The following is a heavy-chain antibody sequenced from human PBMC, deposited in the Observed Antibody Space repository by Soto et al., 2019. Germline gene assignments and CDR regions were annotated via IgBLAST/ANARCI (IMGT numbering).Heavy chain of an antibody. V-gene: IGHV3-30-3*01. D-gene: IGHD2-15*01. Sequence: PGGSLRLSCAASGFSFSSYAMHWVRQAPGRGLEWVAVIAYDGTKKYYEGSVKGRFTISRDNYNTLYLQMNSLRGEDTAVYYCARERVEYGDYQFYGMDVWGQGTTVTVSS. CDR3: ARERVEYGDYQFYGMDV. J-gene: IGHJ6*02. CDR2: IAYDGTKK. CDR1: GFSFSSYA.